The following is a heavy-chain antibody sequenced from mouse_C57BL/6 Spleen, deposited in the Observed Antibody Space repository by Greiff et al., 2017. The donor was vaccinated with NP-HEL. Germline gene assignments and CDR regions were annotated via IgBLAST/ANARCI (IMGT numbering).Heavy chain of an antibody. CDR1: GYTFTSYW. D-gene: IGHD2-3*01. J-gene: IGHJ3*01. V-gene: IGHV1-64*01. CDR2: IHPNSGST. Sequence: VQLQQSGAELVEPGASVKLSCKASGYTFTSYWMHWVKQRPGQGLEWIGMIHPNSGSTNYNEKFKSKATLTVDKSSSTAYMQLSSLTSEDSAVYYCAREGDDGYYNDWFAYWGQGTLVTVSA. CDR3: AREGDDGYYNDWFAY.